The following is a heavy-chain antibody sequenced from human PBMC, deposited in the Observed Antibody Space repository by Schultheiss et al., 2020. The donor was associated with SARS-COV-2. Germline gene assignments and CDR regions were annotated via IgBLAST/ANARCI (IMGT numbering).Heavy chain of an antibody. CDR3: ARRSHEYYYDSSESWYFDL. CDR2: IKQDGSEK. V-gene: IGHV3-7*01. D-gene: IGHD3-22*01. J-gene: IGHJ2*01. Sequence: GGSLRLSCAASGFTFSSYWMSWVRQAPGKGLEWVANIKQDGSEKYYVDSVKGRFTISRDNAKNSLYLQMNSLRAEDTAVYYCARRSHEYYYDSSESWYFDLWGRGTLVTVSS. CDR1: GFTFSSYW.